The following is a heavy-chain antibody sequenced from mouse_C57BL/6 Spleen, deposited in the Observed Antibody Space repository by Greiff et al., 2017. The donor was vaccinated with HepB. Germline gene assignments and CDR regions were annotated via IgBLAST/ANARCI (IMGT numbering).Heavy chain of an antibody. CDR3: ARSGYDGDYYAMDY. Sequence: QVQLQQPGAELVKPGASVKLSCKASGYTFTSYWMHWVKQRPGQGLEWIGMIHPNSGSTNYNAKFKSKATLTVDKSSSTAYMQLSSLTSEDSAVYYCARSGYDGDYYAMDYWGQGTSVTVSS. V-gene: IGHV1-64*01. D-gene: IGHD2-2*01. CDR1: GYTFTSYW. CDR2: IHPNSGST. J-gene: IGHJ4*01.